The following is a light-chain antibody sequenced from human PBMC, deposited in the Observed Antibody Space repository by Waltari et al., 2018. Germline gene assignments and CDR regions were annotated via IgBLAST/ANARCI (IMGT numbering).Light chain of an antibody. CDR1: EEIGSR. J-gene: IGKJ3*01. CDR2: GTS. Sequence: CGAVEEIGSRRAWYQQKPGKSTNLLIYGTSSLQTGGPSRFSGSGSGTECTLTISSLQPEDFATYYCQQAKSFPITFGPGTKVDIK. CDR3: QQAKSFPIT. V-gene: IGKV1-12*01.